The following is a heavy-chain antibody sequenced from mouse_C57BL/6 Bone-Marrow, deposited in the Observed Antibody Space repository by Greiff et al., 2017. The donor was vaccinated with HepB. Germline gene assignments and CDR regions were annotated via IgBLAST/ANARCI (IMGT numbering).Heavy chain of an antibody. V-gene: IGHV5-4*03. CDR1: GFTFSSYA. CDR2: ISDGGSYT. D-gene: IGHD1-1*01. CDR3: ARVLRLAY. Sequence: EVKLVESGGGLVKPGGSLKLSYAASGFTFSSYAMSWVRQTPEKRLEWVATISDGGSYTYYPDNVKGRFTISRDNAKNNLYLQMSHLKSEDTAMYYCARVLRLAYWGQGTLVTVSA. J-gene: IGHJ3*01.